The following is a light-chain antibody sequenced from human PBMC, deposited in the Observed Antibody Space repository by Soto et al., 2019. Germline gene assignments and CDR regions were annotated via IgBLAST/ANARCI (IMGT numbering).Light chain of an antibody. J-gene: IGLJ1*01. Sequence: QSVLTQPRSASGTPGQRVTISCSGSSSNIGSNYVYWYQQLPGTAPKLLIYRNNQRPSGVPDRFSGSKSGTSASLAISGLRSEDEADYYCAAWDDSLSGVFVFGTGTKLTVL. V-gene: IGLV1-47*01. CDR2: RNN. CDR1: SSNIGSNY. CDR3: AAWDDSLSGVFV.